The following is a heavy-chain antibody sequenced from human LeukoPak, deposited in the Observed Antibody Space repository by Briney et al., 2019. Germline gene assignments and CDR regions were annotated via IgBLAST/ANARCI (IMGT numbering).Heavy chain of an antibody. J-gene: IGHJ4*02. V-gene: IGHV3-23*01. CDR1: GCTFSSYA. CDR2: ISGSGGST. Sequence: PGESLRLSCAASGCTFSSYAMSWVRQAPGKGLEWVSAISGSGGSTYYADSVKGRFTISRDNSKNTLYLQMNSLRAEDTAVYYCARSRDGYNDFDYWGQGTLVTVSS. CDR3: ARSRDGYNDFDY. D-gene: IGHD5-24*01.